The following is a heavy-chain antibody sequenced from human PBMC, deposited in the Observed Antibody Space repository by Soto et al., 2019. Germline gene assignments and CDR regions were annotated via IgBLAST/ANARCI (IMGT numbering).Heavy chain of an antibody. Sequence: SVKVSCKASGGTFSSYAISWVRQAPGQGLEWMGGIIPIFGTANYAQKFQGRVTITADESTSTAYMELSSLRSEDTAVYYCARDGRAYYYDSSGYYHFDYWXQGTLVTVSS. J-gene: IGHJ4*02. CDR1: GGTFSSYA. CDR2: IIPIFGTA. CDR3: ARDGRAYYYDSSGYYHFDY. V-gene: IGHV1-69*13. D-gene: IGHD3-22*01.